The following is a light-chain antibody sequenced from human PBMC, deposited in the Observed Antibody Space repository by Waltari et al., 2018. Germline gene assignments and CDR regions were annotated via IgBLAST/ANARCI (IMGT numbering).Light chain of an antibody. J-gene: IGLJ3*02. CDR1: SIGSKS. CDR2: YDN. V-gene: IGLV3-21*04. Sequence: SYVLTQPPSVSEAPGQTARITCGGNSIGSKSVHWYQQKPGQAPVVVMYYDNDRPAGIPDRFSGSNSGNTATLTIGRVEAGDEADYYCQVWDRSTDHRVFGGGTRLTVL. CDR3: QVWDRSTDHRV.